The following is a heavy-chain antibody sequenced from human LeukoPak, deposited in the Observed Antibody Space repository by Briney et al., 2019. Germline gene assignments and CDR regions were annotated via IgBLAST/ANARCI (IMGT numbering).Heavy chain of an antibody. CDR2: INPNSGGT. CDR1: GYTFTGYY. J-gene: IGHJ4*02. CDR3: ARDWYCGGTGSHDY. Sequence: GASVKVSCTASGYTFTGYYMHWVRQAPGQGLEWMGWINPNSGGTNYAQKFQGRVTTTRDTSTSTAYMELSRLRSDDTAVYYCARDWYCGGTGSHDYWGQGTLVTVSS. D-gene: IGHD2-21*01. V-gene: IGHV1-2*02.